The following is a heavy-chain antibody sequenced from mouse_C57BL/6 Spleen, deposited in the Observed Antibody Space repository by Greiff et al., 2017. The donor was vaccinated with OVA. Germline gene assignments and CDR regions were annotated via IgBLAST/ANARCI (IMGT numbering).Heavy chain of an antibody. V-gene: IGHV1-52*01. D-gene: IGHD1-1*02. CDR2: IDPSDSET. CDR3: ARGGGIWSHFDY. J-gene: IGHJ2*01. Sequence: VQLQQPGAELVRPGSSVKLSCKASGYTFTSYWMHWVKQRPIQGLEWIGNIDPSDSETHYNQKFKDKATLTVDKSSSTAYMQLSSLTSEDSAVYYCARGGGIWSHFDYWGKGTTLTVSS. CDR1: GYTFTSYW.